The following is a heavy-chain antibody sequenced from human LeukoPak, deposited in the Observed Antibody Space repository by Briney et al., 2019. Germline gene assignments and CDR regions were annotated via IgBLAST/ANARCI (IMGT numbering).Heavy chain of an antibody. D-gene: IGHD6-13*01. V-gene: IGHV3-11*04. Sequence: GGSLRLSCAASGFTFSDYYMSWIRQAPGKGLEWVSYISSSGSTIYYADSVKGRFTISRDNAKNSLYLQMNSLRAEDTAVYYCASGIAAVTWYYYYYMDVWGKGTTVTVSS. CDR1: GFTFSDYY. CDR2: ISSSGSTI. CDR3: ASGIAAVTWYYYYYMDV. J-gene: IGHJ6*03.